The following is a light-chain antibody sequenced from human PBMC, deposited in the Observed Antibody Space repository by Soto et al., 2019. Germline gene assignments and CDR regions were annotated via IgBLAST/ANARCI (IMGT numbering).Light chain of an antibody. CDR3: QQYNSYSRT. CDR2: DAS. Sequence: DLQMTQSPSTLSASVGDRVTITCLASQSISSWLAWYQQKPGKAPKLLIYDASSLESGVPSRFSGSGSGTEFTLTISSLQPDDFATYYCQQYNSYSRTFGQGTKV. J-gene: IGKJ1*01. V-gene: IGKV1-5*01. CDR1: QSISSW.